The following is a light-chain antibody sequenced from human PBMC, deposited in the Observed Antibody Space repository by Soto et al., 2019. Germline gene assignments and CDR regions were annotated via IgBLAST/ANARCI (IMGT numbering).Light chain of an antibody. CDR1: QSVLSSSNNKNF. J-gene: IGKJ2*01. V-gene: IGKV4-1*01. CDR3: QQYFRIPYT. Sequence: DIVMTQSPDSLAVSLGERATNNCKSSQSVLSSSNNKNFLTWYQQKPGQSPKLLIYWASTRESGVPDRFSGSGSGTDFTLTISSLQAEDVALYYCQQYFRIPYTFGQGTNLEIK. CDR2: WAS.